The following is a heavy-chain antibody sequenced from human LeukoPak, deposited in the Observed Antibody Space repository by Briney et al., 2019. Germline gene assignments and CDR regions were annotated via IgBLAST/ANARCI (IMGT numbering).Heavy chain of an antibody. D-gene: IGHD6-13*01. V-gene: IGHV1-2*02. CDR2: INPNSGGT. CDR3: ARVKSSSWYVIDY. Sequence: GASVKVSCKASGYTFTGYYMHWVRQAPGQGLEWMGWINPNSGGTNYAQKFRGRVTMTRDTSISTAYMELSRLRSDDTAVYYCARVKSSSWYVIDYWGQGTLVTVSS. CDR1: GYTFTGYY. J-gene: IGHJ4*02.